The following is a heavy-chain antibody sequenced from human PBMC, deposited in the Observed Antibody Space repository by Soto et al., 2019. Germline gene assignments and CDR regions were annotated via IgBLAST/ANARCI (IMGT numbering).Heavy chain of an antibody. J-gene: IGHJ4*02. CDR1: GFTFTYA. V-gene: IGHV3-23*01. CDR3: AKDSDFYDSTLYFDY. D-gene: IGHD3-22*01. CDR2: ISVSGGTT. Sequence: EVQLLESGGGLVQPGGSLRLSCAASGFTFTYAMSWVRQAPGKGLEWVSAISVSGGTTYSADSVKGRFTVSRDNSKNAMYLQMSSLSAEDTAVYYCAKDSDFYDSTLYFDYWGQGTLVTVSS.